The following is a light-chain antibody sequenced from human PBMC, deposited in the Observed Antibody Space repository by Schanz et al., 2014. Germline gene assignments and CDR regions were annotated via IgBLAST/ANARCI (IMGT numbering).Light chain of an antibody. V-gene: IGLV2-8*01. J-gene: IGLJ2*01. CDR3: SSYTSSSTLRV. CDR1: SSDVGGYNF. CDR2: EVS. Sequence: QSALTQPPSASGSPGQSVTISCTGTSSDVGGYNFVSWYQQHPGKVPKLMIYEVSKRPSGVPDRFSGSKSGNTASLTISGLQAEDEADYYCSSYTSSSTLRVFGGGTKLTVL.